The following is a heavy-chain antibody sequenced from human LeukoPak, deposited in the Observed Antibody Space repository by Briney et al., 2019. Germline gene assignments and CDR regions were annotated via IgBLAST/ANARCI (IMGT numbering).Heavy chain of an antibody. CDR3: AKGVYQFYGSGSYTLDF. D-gene: IGHD3-10*01. Sequence: PGGSLRLSCAASGFTFRLHAMAWVRQAPGKGLELVSALSGSGTGTHYSDSVKSRFTISRDNSKNTLNLQMNRLRAEDTAVYYCAKGVYQFYGSGSYTLDFWGQGTQVTVSS. J-gene: IGHJ4*02. CDR1: GFTFRLHA. V-gene: IGHV3-23*01. CDR2: LSGSGTGT.